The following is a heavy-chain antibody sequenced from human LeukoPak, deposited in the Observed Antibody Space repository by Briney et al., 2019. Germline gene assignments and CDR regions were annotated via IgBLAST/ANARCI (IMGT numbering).Heavy chain of an antibody. J-gene: IGHJ3*02. CDR2: IWYDGSNK. V-gene: IGHV3-33*08. CDR1: GFTFSDYG. CDR3: ARMTTSALDI. Sequence: GGSLRLSCAASGFTFSDYGMHWVRQALGKGLEWVAVIWYDGSNKYYADSVKGRFTISRDNSKNTLYLQMNSLRAEDTAVYYCARMTTSALDIWGQGTMVTVSS.